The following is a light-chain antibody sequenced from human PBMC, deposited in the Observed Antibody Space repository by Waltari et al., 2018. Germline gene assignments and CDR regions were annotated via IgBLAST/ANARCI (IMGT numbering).Light chain of an antibody. V-gene: IGLV2-8*01. Sequence: QSALTQPPSASGSPGQSVTISCTGTSSDVGDYNYVPWYQPHPGKAPKLMNFEVSKRPSGVPDRFSGSKSGNTASLTVSGLQAEDEADYYCSSYAGSNNVVFGGGTKLTVL. J-gene: IGLJ2*01. CDR3: SSYAGSNNVV. CDR1: SSDVGDYNY. CDR2: EVS.